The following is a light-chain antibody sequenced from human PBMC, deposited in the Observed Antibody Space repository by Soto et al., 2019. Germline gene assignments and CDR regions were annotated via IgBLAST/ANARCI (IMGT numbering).Light chain of an antibody. CDR2: AAS. J-gene: IGKJ1*01. CDR1: QSISSY. V-gene: IGKV1-39*01. CDR3: QQSYSTPRT. Sequence: DIQMTQSPSSLSASVGARVTITCRASQSISSYLNWYQQKPGKAPKLLIYAASSLQSGVPSRFSGSGSGTDFTLTISRLQPEDFATYYCQQSYSTPRTFGQGTKVEIK.